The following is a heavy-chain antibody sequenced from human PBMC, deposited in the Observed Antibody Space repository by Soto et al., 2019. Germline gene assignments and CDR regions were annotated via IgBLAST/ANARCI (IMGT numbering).Heavy chain of an antibody. CDR3: ARDHGVPGAIXLIAVRPSKWLDP. J-gene: IGHJ5*02. D-gene: IGHD2-2*01. V-gene: IGHV1-18*01. Sequence: ASVKVSCKASGYTFTSYGISWVRQAPGQGLEWMGWISAYNGNTNYAQNLQGRVTMTTDTSTSTVYMELRSLRSDDTAVYYCARDHGVPGAIXLIAVRPSKWLDPWGQGTLVTVSS. CDR1: GYTFTSYG. CDR2: ISAYNGNT.